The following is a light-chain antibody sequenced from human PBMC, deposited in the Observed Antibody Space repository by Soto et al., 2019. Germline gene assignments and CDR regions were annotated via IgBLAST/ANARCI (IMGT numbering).Light chain of an antibody. CDR2: GAS. CDR3: QQYSVYWT. Sequence: EIVMTQSPATLSVSPGERAPLSCRASQSVGSSLAWYQRKPGQAPRLLIYGASTRATGIPATFSGSGSGTEFTLTINSLQPDDFATYYCQQYSVYWTFGQGTKVDIK. CDR1: QSVGSS. J-gene: IGKJ1*01. V-gene: IGKV3-15*01.